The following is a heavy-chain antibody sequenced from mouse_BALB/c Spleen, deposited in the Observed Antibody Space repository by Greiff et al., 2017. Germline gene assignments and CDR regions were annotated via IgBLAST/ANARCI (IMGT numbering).Heavy chain of an antibody. Sequence: EVQLVESGGGLVQPGGSLRLSCATSGFTFTDYYMSWVRQPPGKALEWLGFIRNKANGYTTEYSASVKGRFTISRDNSQSILYLQMNTLRAEDSATYYCARDDDGPFAYWGQGTLVTVSA. CDR1: GFTFTDYY. D-gene: IGHD2-3*01. V-gene: IGHV7-3*02. CDR2: IRNKANGYTT. CDR3: ARDDDGPFAY. J-gene: IGHJ3*01.